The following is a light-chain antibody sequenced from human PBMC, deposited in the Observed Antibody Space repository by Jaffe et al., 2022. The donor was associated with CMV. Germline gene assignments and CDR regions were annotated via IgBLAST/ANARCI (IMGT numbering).Light chain of an antibody. CDR2: EAS. V-gene: IGKV1-39*01. Sequence: DIQMTQSPFSLSASVGDRVSITCRASQSVTTFLNWYQQKPGKAPKLLIYEASTLQSGVPSRFSGSGYGTDFTLTISSLQPEDFAIYYCQQTYSGPLTFGQGTKVEIK. CDR3: QQTYSGPLT. J-gene: IGKJ1*01. CDR1: QSVTTF.